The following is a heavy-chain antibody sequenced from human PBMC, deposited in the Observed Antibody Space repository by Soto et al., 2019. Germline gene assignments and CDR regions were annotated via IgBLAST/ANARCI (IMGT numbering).Heavy chain of an antibody. CDR3: ATSLVTSRTRVDY. J-gene: IGHJ4*02. CDR1: GGSIYTGGFY. D-gene: IGHD1-26*01. CDR2: IYYTGST. Sequence: KTSETLSLTCTVSGGSIYTGGFYWSWIRQLPGKGLEWLGYIYYTGSTQYTPSLKSRLTISTDTSDNQFSLRLTSVTAADTAVYYCATSLVTSRTRVDYWGQRTLVTVSS. V-gene: IGHV4-31*03.